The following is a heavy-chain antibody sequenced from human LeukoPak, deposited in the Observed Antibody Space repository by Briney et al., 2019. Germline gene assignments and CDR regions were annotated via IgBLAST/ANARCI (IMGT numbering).Heavy chain of an antibody. CDR3: AGDSPVL. V-gene: IGHV4-61*02. CDR2: IFTSGST. CDR1: GGSISSGRYY. J-gene: IGHJ2*01. Sequence: PSETLSLTCNVSGGSISSGRYYWSWIRLPAGKGLEWIGRIFTSGSTNYNPSLKSRVTISLDTSKNQFSLKLSSVTAADTAVYYCAGDSPVLWGRGTLVTVSS.